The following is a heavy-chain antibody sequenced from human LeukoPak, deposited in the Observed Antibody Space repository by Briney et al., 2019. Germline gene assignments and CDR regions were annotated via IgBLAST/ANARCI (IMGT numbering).Heavy chain of an antibody. CDR2: IYYSGST. V-gene: IGHV4-59*01. CDR1: GGSISSYY. Sequence: SETLPLTCTVSGGSISSYYWSWIRQPPGKGLEWIGYIYYSGSTNYNPSLKGRVTISVDTSKNQFSLKLSSVTAADTAVYYCARGYRSGSYYKERWNWFDPWGQGTLVTVSS. J-gene: IGHJ5*02. CDR3: ARGYRSGSYYKERWNWFDP. D-gene: IGHD3-10*01.